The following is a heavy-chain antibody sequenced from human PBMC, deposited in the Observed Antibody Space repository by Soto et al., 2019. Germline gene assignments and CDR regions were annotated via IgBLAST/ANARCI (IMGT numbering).Heavy chain of an antibody. J-gene: IGHJ4*02. V-gene: IGHV4-4*02. CDR2: IYHSGST. CDR1: GGSISSSNW. Sequence: SETLSLTCAVSGGSISSSNWWSWVRQPPGKGLEWIGEIYHSGSTNYNPSLKSRVTISVDKSKNQFSLKLSSVTAADTAVYYCARQGSICGGDCYYYFDYWGQGTLVTVSS. D-gene: IGHD2-21*02. CDR3: ARQGSICGGDCYYYFDY.